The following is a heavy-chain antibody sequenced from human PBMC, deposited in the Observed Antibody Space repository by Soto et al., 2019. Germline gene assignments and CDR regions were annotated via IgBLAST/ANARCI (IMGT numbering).Heavy chain of an antibody. CDR1: GYAFTTYG. Sequence: QVHLVQSGAEVKKPGASVKVSCKGSGYAFTTYGITWVRQAPGQGLEWMGWISAHNGNTTYAQKLQGRVTVTRDTSTSTAYMELRSLRSDDTAVYYRARGRYGDYWGQGALVTVSS. CDR3: ARGRYGDY. CDR2: ISAHNGNT. J-gene: IGHJ4*02. D-gene: IGHD1-1*01. V-gene: IGHV1-18*01.